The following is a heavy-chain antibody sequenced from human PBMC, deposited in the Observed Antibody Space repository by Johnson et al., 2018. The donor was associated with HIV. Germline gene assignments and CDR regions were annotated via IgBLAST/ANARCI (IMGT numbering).Heavy chain of an antibody. CDR3: AETVAGQGAFDS. CDR2: ISWNSGSI. Sequence: VQLVESGGGLVQPGRSLRLSCAASGFTFDDYAMHWVRQAPGKGLEWVSGISWNSGSIGYADSVKGRFTISRDNAKNSLYLQMNSLRAEDTAVYYCAETVAGQGAFDSWGQGTMVTVSS. J-gene: IGHJ3*02. D-gene: IGHD6-19*01. CDR1: GFTFDDYA. V-gene: IGHV3-9*01.